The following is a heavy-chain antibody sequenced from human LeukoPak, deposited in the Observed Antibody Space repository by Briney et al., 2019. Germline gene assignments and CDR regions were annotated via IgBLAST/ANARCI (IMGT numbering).Heavy chain of an antibody. J-gene: IGHJ4*02. CDR1: GFTFSSDA. D-gene: IGHD3-9*01. CDR3: AKVTLLYFDY. V-gene: IGHV3-23*01. Sequence: GGSLRLSYAASGFTFSSDAMSWVRQAPGKGLEWVSAISGSGGSTYYADSVKGRFTISRDNSKNTLYLQMNSLRAEDTAVYYCAKVTLLYFDYWGQGTLVTVSS. CDR2: ISGSGGST.